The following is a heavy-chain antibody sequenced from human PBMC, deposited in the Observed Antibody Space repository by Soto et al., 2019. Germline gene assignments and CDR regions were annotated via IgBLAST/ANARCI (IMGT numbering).Heavy chain of an antibody. CDR3: TRDASRDSSARGWFDP. D-gene: IGHD6-13*01. CDR1: GFTFRSFT. V-gene: IGHV3-21*02. Sequence: EVQLVESGGGLVKPGGSLRLSCAGSGFTFRSFTMNCVRQAPGKGLEWVSTISSNSAYIYYTDALRGRFTISRDNAKNSLHLQMNSLRAEDTAVYYCTRDASRDSSARGWFDPWGPGTLVTVPS. J-gene: IGHJ5*02. CDR2: ISSNSAYI.